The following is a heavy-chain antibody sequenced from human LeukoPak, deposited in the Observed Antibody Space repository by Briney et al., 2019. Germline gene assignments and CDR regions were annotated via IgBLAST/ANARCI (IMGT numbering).Heavy chain of an antibody. J-gene: IGHJ6*03. Sequence: SVKVSCKASGGTFSSYAIRWVRQAPGQGLEWMGGIIPIFGTANYAQKFQGRVTITTDESTSTAYMELSSLRSEDTAVYYCARIANTVTTTVIYYYMDGWGKGTTVTVSS. V-gene: IGHV1-69*05. CDR3: ARIANTVTTTVIYYYMDG. D-gene: IGHD4-11*01. CDR1: GGTFSSYA. CDR2: IIPIFGTA.